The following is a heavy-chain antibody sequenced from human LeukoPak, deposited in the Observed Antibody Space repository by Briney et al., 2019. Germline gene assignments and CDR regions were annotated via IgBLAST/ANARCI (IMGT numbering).Heavy chain of an antibody. J-gene: IGHJ3*02. CDR2: IYNVGST. Sequence: SETLSLTCTLSGGPISSLYWSWPRQPPGKGLEGIGYIYNVGSTNYNPSLKSRVTISVDTSKNQYSPKMSSVTAADTAVYYCARDSCGPHSGFEIWGQGTMVTASS. D-gene: IGHD5-18*01. V-gene: IGHV4-59*01. CDR1: GGPISSLY. CDR3: ARDSCGPHSGFEI.